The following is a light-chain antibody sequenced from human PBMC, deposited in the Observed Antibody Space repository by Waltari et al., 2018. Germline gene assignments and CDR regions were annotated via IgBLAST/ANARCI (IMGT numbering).Light chain of an antibody. V-gene: IGKV3-20*01. CDR2: AAS. J-gene: IGKJ1*01. Sequence: EVVLTQSPGTLSLSPGERATLSCRASQSVSKYLAWYQQRPGQAPRLLIYAASTRATGIPDRFSGSGSGTDFSRTISRLEPEDFAVYYCQNHERLPATFGQGTKVEIK. CDR3: QNHERLPAT. CDR1: QSVSKY.